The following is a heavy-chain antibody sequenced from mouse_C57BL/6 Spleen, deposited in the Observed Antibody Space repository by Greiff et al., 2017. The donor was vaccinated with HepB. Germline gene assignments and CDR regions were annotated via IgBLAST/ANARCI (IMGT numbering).Heavy chain of an antibody. Sequence: VQLKQSGPELVKPGASVKIPCKASGYTFTDYNMDWVKQSHGKSLEWIGDINPNNGGTIYNQKFKGKATLTVDKSSSTAYMELRSLTSEDTAVYYCARTSYDYDVRFAYWGQGTLVTVSA. CDR2: INPNNGGT. CDR1: GYTFTDYN. D-gene: IGHD2-4*01. V-gene: IGHV1-18*01. CDR3: ARTSYDYDVRFAY. J-gene: IGHJ3*01.